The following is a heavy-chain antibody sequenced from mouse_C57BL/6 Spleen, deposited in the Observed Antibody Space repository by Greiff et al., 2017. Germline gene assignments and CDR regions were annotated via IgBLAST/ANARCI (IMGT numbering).Heavy chain of an antibody. Sequence: VHVKQSGAELVKPGASVKLSCTASGFNIKDYYMHWVKQRPEQGLEWIGRIDPEDGETKYAPKFQGKATLTADTSSNTAYLQLSSLTSEDTAVYYCARSSGDSNAYWYFDDWGTGTTVTVSS. CDR3: ARSSGDSNAYWYFDD. CDR1: GFNIKDYY. CDR2: IDPEDGET. V-gene: IGHV14-2*01. D-gene: IGHD2-5*01. J-gene: IGHJ1*03.